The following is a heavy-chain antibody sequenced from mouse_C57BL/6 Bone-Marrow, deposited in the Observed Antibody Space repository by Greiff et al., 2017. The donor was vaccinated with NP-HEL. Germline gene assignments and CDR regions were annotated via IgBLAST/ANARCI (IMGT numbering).Heavy chain of an antibody. V-gene: IGHV5-6*01. D-gene: IGHD1-1*01. CDR1: GFTFSSYG. CDR3: ARRDYYGTPYAMDD. CDR2: ISSGGSYT. Sequence: EVHLVESGGDLVKPGGSLKLSCAASGFTFSSYGMSWVRQTPDKRLEWVATISSGGSYTYYPDSVKGRFTISRDNAKNTLSLQMSSLKSEDTAMYYCARRDYYGTPYAMDDWGQRTSVTFSS. J-gene: IGHJ4*01.